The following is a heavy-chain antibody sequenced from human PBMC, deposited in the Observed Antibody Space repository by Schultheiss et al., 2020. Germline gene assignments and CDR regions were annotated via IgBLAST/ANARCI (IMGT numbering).Heavy chain of an antibody. J-gene: IGHJ4*02. CDR3: ARIRITTNDPTHFDY. V-gene: IGHV2-70*01. Sequence: SGPKLVKPTQTLTLTCTFSGFSLSTSGMCVSWIRQPPGKALEWLALIDWDDDKYYSTSLKTRLTISKDTSKNQVVLTMTNMDPVDTATYYCARIRITTNDPTHFDYWGQGTLVTVSS. CDR2: IDWDDDK. CDR1: GFSLSTSGMC. D-gene: IGHD3-3*01.